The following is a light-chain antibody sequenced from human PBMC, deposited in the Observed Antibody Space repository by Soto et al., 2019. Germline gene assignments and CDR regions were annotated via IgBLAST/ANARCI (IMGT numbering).Light chain of an antibody. CDR2: DDN. Sequence: SVLAHPPSVSQSPGRNVTISFSGSNSNIGGNSVSWYQQLPGTAPKLIIYDDNKLPSGIPDRFSGSKSGTSATLGITGFKTGDEADYYCGSWDSSLSAYVFATGSKVPVL. V-gene: IGLV1-51*01. CDR3: GSWDSSLSAYV. J-gene: IGLJ1*01. CDR1: NSNIGGNS.